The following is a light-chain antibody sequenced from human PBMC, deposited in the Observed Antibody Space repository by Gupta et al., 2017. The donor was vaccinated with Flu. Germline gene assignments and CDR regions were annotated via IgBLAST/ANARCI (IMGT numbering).Light chain of an antibody. V-gene: IGKV3-20*01. J-gene: IGKJ1*01. CDR1: QSKTSNY. Sequence: EVVLTQSQDTLSLSRGERATLTYRALQSKTSNYLDWYQRQPGQAPRLLIYATSNRATGIPDRFTGSGSETDFILTISRLEAEDFAVYYCQQYGSSLGTFGQGTKVEIK. CDR2: ATS. CDR3: QQYGSSLGT.